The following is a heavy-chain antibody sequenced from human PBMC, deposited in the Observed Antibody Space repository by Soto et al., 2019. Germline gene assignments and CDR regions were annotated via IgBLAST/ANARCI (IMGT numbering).Heavy chain of an antibody. J-gene: IGHJ4*02. CDR2: INAGNGNT. CDR1: GYTFTSYA. CDR3: ATDREGYLPLHFDY. D-gene: IGHD5-12*01. V-gene: IGHV1-3*01. Sequence: ASVKVSCKASGYTFTSYAMHWVRQAPGQRLEWMGWINAGNGNTKYSQKFQGRVTITRDTSASTAYMELSSLRSEDTAVYYCATDREGYLPLHFDYWGQGTLVTVSS.